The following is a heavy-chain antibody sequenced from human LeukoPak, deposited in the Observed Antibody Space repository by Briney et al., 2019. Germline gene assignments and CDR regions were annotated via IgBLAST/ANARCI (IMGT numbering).Heavy chain of an antibody. CDR2: IYTSGST. D-gene: IGHD2-8*01. CDR3: ARDSISGVLFWFDP. J-gene: IGHJ5*02. Sequence: PSETLSLTCTVSGGPISSYYWSWIRQPAGKGLEWIGRIYTSGSTNYNPSLKSRVTMSVDTSKNQFSLKLSSVTAADTAVYYCARDSISGVLFWFDPWGQGTLVTVSS. V-gene: IGHV4-4*07. CDR1: GGPISSYY.